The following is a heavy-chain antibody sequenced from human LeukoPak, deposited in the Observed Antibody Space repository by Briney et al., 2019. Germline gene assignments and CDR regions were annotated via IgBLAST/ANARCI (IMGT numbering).Heavy chain of an antibody. CDR1: GYTFTSYY. CDR3: ARDTLIGVLTGPRFDY. CDR2: INPSGGST. V-gene: IGHV1-46*01. J-gene: IGHJ4*02. D-gene: IGHD3-9*01. Sequence: SVKVSCKASGYTFTSYYMHWVRQAPGQGLEWMGIINPSGGSTSYAQKFQGRVTMTRDTSTSTVYMELSSLRSEDTAVYYCARDTLIGVLTGPRFDYWGQGTLVTFSS.